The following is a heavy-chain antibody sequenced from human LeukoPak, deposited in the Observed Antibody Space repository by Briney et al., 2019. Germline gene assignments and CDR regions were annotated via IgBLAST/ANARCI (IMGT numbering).Heavy chain of an antibody. D-gene: IGHD6-13*01. CDR1: GYTFTSYY. Sequence: WASVKVSCKASGYTFTSYYMHWVRHAPGQGLEGMGIINPSGGSTSYAQKFQGRDTMTRDTSTSTVYMELSSLRSEDTAVYYCARNIAAAGRGAFDIWGQGTMVTVSS. CDR3: ARNIAAAGRGAFDI. J-gene: IGHJ3*02. V-gene: IGHV1-46*01. CDR2: INPSGGST.